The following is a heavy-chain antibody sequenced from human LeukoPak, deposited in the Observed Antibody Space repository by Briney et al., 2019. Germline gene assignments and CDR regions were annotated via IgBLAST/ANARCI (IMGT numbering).Heavy chain of an antibody. CDR3: ARPLDSSGWYGSFQH. J-gene: IGHJ1*01. Sequence: SVKVSCKASGGTFSSYAISWVRQAPGQGLEWMGRIIPILGIANYAQKFQGRVTITADKSTSTAYMELSSLRSEDTAVYYCARPLDSSGWYGSFQHWGQGTLVTVSS. CDR2: IIPILGIA. V-gene: IGHV1-69*04. D-gene: IGHD6-19*01. CDR1: GGTFSSYA.